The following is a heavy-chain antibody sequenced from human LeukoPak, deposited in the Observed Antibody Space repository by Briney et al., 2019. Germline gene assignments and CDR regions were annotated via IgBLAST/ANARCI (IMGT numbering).Heavy chain of an antibody. CDR3: ARELPFDY. V-gene: IGHV3-9*01. Sequence: SGGSLRLSCAASGFIFDNYAMHWVRQAPGKGLEWVSGISWNSDNVGYADSVKGRFTISRDNAKNTLYLQMNSLRAEDTAVYYCARELPFDYWGQGTLVTVSS. CDR2: ISWNSDNV. J-gene: IGHJ4*02. D-gene: IGHD2-15*01. CDR1: GFIFDNYA.